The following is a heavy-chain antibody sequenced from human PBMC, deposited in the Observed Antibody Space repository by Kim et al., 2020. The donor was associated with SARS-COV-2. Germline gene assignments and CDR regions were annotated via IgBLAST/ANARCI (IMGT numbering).Heavy chain of an antibody. CDR1: GGSLSRGNSY. J-gene: IGHJ6*02. CDR3: DRHFGDFVDRAMSRRSPPRHHSFGMDV. D-gene: IGHD2-21*02. Sequence: SETLSLTCTVSGGSLSRGNSYWGWIRQPPGKGLDWIASIVSRGTTYYNPSLMSRVTITIDMSKNQFSVKLGSVTAADTAVYYGDRHFGDFVDRAMSRRSPPRHHSFGMDVWGQGTTVTVSS. V-gene: IGHV4-39*01. CDR2: IVSRGTT.